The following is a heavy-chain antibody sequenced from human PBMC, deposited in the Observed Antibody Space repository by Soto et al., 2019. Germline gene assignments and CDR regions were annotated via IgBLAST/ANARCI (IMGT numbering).Heavy chain of an antibody. D-gene: IGHD6-6*01. J-gene: IGHJ4*02. CDR1: GYRFTRYW. Sequence: GESLKISCKGSGYRFTRYWIGWVRQMPGKGLEWMGIIYPGDSDTRYSPSFQGQVTISADKSISTAYLQWSSLKASDTAMYYCARPGGSRSSAVGYCYFWGKGTRVTV. V-gene: IGHV5-51*01. CDR3: ARPGGSRSSAVGYCYF. CDR2: IYPGDSDT.